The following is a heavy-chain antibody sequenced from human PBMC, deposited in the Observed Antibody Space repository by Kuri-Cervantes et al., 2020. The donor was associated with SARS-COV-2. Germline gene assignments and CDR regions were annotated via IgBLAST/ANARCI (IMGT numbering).Heavy chain of an antibody. D-gene: IGHD4-17*01. CDR1: GFTFSSYD. Sequence: GGSLRLSCAASGFTFSSYDINWVRQATGQGLEWMGWMNPNSGNTGYAQKFQGRVTITRDTSASTAYMELSSLRSEDTAVYYCARIIRGDFRVGNWFDPWGQGTLVTVSS. CDR2: MNPNSGNT. CDR3: ARIIRGDFRVGNWFDP. V-gene: IGHV1-8*01. J-gene: IGHJ5*02.